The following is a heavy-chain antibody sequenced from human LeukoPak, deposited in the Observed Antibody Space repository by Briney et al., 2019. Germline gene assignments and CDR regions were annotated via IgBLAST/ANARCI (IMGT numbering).Heavy chain of an antibody. CDR3: ATKITMIVVVIGAFDI. V-gene: IGHV1-69*01. Sequence: GASVKVSCKASGGTFSSYAISWVRQAPGQGLEWMGGIIPIFGTANYAQKFQGRVTITADESTSTAYMELSSLRSEDTAVYYCATKITMIVVVIGAFDIWGQGTMVTVSS. D-gene: IGHD3-22*01. CDR2: IIPIFGTA. J-gene: IGHJ3*02. CDR1: GGTFSSYA.